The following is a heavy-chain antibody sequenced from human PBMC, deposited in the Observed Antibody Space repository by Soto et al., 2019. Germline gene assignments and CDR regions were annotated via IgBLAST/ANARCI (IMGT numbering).Heavy chain of an antibody. V-gene: IGHV4-30-4*01. Sequence: SETLSLTCTVSGGSISSCDYYWNWIRQPPGKGVEWIGFIYNSGSTYYNPSLKSRVTISVDTSKNQFSLKLTSVTAADTAVYYCARNDYDYVWESPGGDAFDIWGQGTLVTVSS. CDR3: ARNDYDYVWESPGGDAFDI. CDR1: GGSISSCDYY. D-gene: IGHD3-16*01. CDR2: IYNSGST. J-gene: IGHJ3*02.